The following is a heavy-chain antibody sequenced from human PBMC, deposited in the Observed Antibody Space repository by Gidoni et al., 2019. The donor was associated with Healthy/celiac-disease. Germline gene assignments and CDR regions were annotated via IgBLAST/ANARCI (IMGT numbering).Heavy chain of an antibody. D-gene: IGHD3-22*01. Sequence: QVQLVESGGGVVQPGRSLRLSCAASGFTFSSYAMHWVRQAPGKGLEWVAVISYDGSNKYYADSVKGRFTISRDNSKNTLYLQMNSLRAEDTAVYYCARDGRVYYYDSSGYYAFFDYWGQGTLVTVSS. CDR2: ISYDGSNK. V-gene: IGHV3-30*01. CDR3: ARDGRVYYYDSSGYYAFFDY. CDR1: GFTFSSYA. J-gene: IGHJ4*02.